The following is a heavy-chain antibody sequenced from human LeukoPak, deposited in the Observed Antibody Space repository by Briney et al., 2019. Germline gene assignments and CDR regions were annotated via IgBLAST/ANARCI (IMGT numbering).Heavy chain of an antibody. D-gene: IGHD3-16*01. CDR1: GYTFTGYY. V-gene: IGHV1-2*02. CDR3: ARDRTISGRMAQSNGGY. CDR2: INPNSGGT. Sequence: ASVKVSCKASGYTFTGYYMHWVRQAPGQGLEWMGWINPNSGGTNYAQKFQGRVTMTRDTSISTAYMELSRLRSDDTAVYYCARDRTISGRMAQSNGGYWGQGTLVTVSS. J-gene: IGHJ4*02.